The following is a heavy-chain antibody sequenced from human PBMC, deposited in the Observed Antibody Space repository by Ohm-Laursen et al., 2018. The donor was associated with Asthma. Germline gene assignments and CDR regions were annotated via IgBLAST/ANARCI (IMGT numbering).Heavy chain of an antibody. D-gene: IGHD2-2*01. V-gene: IGHV3-21*01. CDR2: ISSSSSYI. J-gene: IGHJ6*02. Sequence: SLRLSCAASGFTFNKHHMTWVRQAPGKGLEWVSSISSSSSYIYYADSVKGRFTISRDNAKNSLYLQMNSLRAEDTAVYYCASSRSTSRYDYYGMDVWGQGTTVTVSS. CDR3: ASSRSTSRYDYYGMDV. CDR1: GFTFNKHH.